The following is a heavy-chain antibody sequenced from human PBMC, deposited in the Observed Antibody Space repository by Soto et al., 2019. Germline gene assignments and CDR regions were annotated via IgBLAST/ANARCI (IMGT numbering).Heavy chain of an antibody. CDR1: GGSFSGYY. J-gene: IGHJ5*02. D-gene: IGHD6-19*01. CDR2: INHSGST. Sequence: ETLSLTCAVYGGSFSGYYWSWIRQPPGKGLEWIGEINHSGSTNYNPSLKSRVTISVDTSRNQFSLKLSSVTATDTAVYYCARGLGGWYVYSWFDPWGQGTLVTVSS. V-gene: IGHV4-34*01. CDR3: ARGLGGWYVYSWFDP.